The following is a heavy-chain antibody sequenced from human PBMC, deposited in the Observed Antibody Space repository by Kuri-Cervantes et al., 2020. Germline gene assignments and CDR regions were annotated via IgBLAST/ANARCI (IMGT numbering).Heavy chain of an antibody. CDR2: INAGNGNT. V-gene: IGHV1-3*01. J-gene: IGHJ6*02. CDR1: GYTFTSYA. CDR3: ARDVSSWYGMDYYYGMDV. Sequence: ASVKVSCKASGYTFTSYAMHWVRQAPGQRLEWMGWINAGNGNTKYSQKFQGRVTITRDTSASTAYMELRSLRSDDTAVYYCARDVSSWYGMDYYYGMDVWGQGTTVTVSS. D-gene: IGHD6-13*01.